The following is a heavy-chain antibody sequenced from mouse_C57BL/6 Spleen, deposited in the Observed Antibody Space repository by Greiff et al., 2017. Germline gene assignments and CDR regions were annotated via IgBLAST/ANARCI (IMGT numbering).Heavy chain of an antibody. CDR3: ARNEDYEYDERARDY. J-gene: IGHJ4*01. CDR1: GYAFSSSW. Sequence: VQLQQSGPELVKPGASVKISCKASGYAFSSSWMNWVKQRPGTGLEWIGRIYPGDGDTNYNGKFKGKATLTADKSSSTAYMQLSSLTSDDSAVYFCARNEDYEYDERARDYWGQGTSGTVSS. D-gene: IGHD2-4*01. CDR2: IYPGDGDT. V-gene: IGHV1-82*01.